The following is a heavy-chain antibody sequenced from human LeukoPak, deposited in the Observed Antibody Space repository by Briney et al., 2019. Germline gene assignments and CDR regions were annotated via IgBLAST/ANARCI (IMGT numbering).Heavy chain of an antibody. J-gene: IGHJ4*02. D-gene: IGHD5-12*01. V-gene: IGHV3-48*03. CDR2: ISSCGSTI. CDR3: AREGDMVTSFDY. Sequence: GGSLRLSCAASGFTFSSYEMNWVRQAPVKGLELVSYISSCGSTIYYADSVKGRFTISRDNAKNSLYLQMDSLRAEDTAVYYCAREGDMVTSFDYWGQGTLVTVSS. CDR1: GFTFSSYE.